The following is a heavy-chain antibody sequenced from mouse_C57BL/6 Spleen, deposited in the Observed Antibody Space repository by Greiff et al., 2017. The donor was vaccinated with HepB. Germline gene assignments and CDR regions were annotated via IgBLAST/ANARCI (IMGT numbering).Heavy chain of an antibody. D-gene: IGHD1-1*01. J-gene: IGHJ2*01. CDR2: TNPTNGRT. Sequence: QVQLQQPGAELVKAGASVKMSCKASGYTFTSYWMHWVKQRLGQGLEWFAETNPTNGRTYYTAKFKSKATLTVDKSSSTAYMLLSGPTFEDSAVYYCARIKNAVATDFDYGGQGTTLTVS. CDR1: GYTFTSYW. V-gene: IGHV1S81*02. CDR3: ARIKNAVATDFDY.